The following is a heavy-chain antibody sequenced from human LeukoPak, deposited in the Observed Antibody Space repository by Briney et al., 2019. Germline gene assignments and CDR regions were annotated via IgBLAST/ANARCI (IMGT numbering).Heavy chain of an antibody. Sequence: SETLSLTCTVSGGSISSYYWSWIRQPPGKGLEWIGYIYYSGSTNYNPSLKGRVTISVDTSKNQFSLKLSSVTAADTAVYYCARVRCSSTSCYQPRFDYWGQGTLVTVSS. J-gene: IGHJ4*02. V-gene: IGHV4-59*01. CDR1: GGSISSYY. D-gene: IGHD2-2*01. CDR2: IYYSGST. CDR3: ARVRCSSTSCYQPRFDY.